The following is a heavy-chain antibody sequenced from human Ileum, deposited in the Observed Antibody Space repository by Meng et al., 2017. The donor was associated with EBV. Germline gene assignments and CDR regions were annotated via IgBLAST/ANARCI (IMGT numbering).Heavy chain of an antibody. Sequence: VQLQESGPGLVKPSPTRSLTSTVSGGSISSGDYYWSWIRQPPGKGLEWIGYIYNSGSTYYNPSLKSRVTISVDTSKNQFSLKLRFVTAADTAVYYCAREGRSHQVGVSVYWGQGNLVTVSS. V-gene: IGHV4-30-4*01. CDR1: GGSISSGDYY. CDR2: IYNSGST. J-gene: IGHJ4*02. CDR3: AREGRSHQVGVSVY. D-gene: IGHD2-21*01.